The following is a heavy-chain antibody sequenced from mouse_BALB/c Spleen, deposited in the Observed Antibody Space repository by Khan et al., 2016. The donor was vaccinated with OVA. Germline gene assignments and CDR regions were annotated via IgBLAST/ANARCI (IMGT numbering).Heavy chain of an antibody. CDR1: GFSLTNYG. V-gene: IGHV2-9*02. CDR2: IWAGGST. D-gene: IGHD2-4*01. J-gene: IGHJ1*01. Sequence: QVQLKESGPDLVAPSQSLSITCTVSGFSLTNYGVHWVRQPPGKGLEWLGVIWAGGSTNYNSALMSRLSISKDNSKSQVFLKMNSLQIDDTAMFYFARNHGNYVEYFECWGAGTTGTVSS. CDR3: ARNHGNYVEYFEC.